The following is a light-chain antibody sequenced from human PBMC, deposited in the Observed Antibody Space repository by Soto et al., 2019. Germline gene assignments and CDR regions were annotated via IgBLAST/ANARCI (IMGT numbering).Light chain of an antibody. Sequence: EIVLTQSPGTLSLSPGERATLSCRASQSVSSSYLAWYQQKPGQAPRLLIYGASSRATGLPDRFSGSGSGTDFTLTISRLELEDFAVYYCQQYGSSPWTVGQGTKVEIK. J-gene: IGKJ1*01. V-gene: IGKV3-20*01. CDR2: GAS. CDR1: QSVSSSY. CDR3: QQYGSSPWT.